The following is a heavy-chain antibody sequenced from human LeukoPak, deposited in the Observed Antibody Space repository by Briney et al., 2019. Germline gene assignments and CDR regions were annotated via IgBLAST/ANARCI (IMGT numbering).Heavy chain of an antibody. D-gene: IGHD3-22*01. J-gene: IGHJ6*02. CDR3: AREVDYDSTGYRFSYYGMDV. V-gene: IGHV4-31*03. Sequence: PSQTLSLTCTVSGGXISSGGYFWSWIRQHPGRGLEWIGYIHYTGTTYYNPSLKSRVIISVVTSKNQFSLKLTSVTAADTAAYYCAREVDYDSTGYRFSYYGMDVWGPGTTVTVSS. CDR2: IHYTGTT. CDR1: GGXISSGGYF.